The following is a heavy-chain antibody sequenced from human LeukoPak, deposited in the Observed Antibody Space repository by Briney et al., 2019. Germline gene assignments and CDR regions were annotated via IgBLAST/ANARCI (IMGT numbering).Heavy chain of an antibody. CDR1: GGSISGTYY. J-gene: IGHJ3*01. V-gene: IGHV4-59*08. CDR3: ARRWVYGNSAFDA. Sequence: SETLSLTCTVAGGSISGTYYWSWIRQPPGKGLEWIGYIYYTATTASNPSLKSRVTISLDTSKNQFSLSLSSVTAADTAVYYCARRWVYGNSAFDAWGQGTMVTVSS. CDR2: IYYTATT. D-gene: IGHD2/OR15-2a*01.